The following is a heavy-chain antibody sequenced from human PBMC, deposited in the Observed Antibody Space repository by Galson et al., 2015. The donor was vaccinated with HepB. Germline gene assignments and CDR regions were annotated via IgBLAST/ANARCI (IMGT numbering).Heavy chain of an antibody. D-gene: IGHD6-13*01. CDR1: GFTFSSYS. J-gene: IGHJ4*02. CDR3: ARGGSYSSLDS. CDR2: ISSSSSSI. V-gene: IGHV3-21*01. Sequence: SLRLSCAASGFTFSSYSMNWVRQAPGKGLEWVSSISSSSSSIYYADSVKGRFTISRDNAKNSLHLQMNSLRAEDTAVYYCARGGSYSSLDSWGQGTLVTVSS.